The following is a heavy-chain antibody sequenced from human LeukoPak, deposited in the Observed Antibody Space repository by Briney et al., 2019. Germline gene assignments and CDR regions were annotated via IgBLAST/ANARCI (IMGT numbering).Heavy chain of an antibody. J-gene: IGHJ4*02. CDR3: ASLRVPGDFDY. CDR1: GGSISSSSYY. Sequence: PSETLSLTCTVSGGSISSSSYYWGWIRQPPGKGLEWIGNIHHSGNTYYNSSLKSRVTISVDTSKNQFSLRLTSVTAADTAVYYCASLRVPGDFDYWGQGTLVTVSS. D-gene: IGHD3-16*01. V-gene: IGHV4-39*07. CDR2: IHHSGNT.